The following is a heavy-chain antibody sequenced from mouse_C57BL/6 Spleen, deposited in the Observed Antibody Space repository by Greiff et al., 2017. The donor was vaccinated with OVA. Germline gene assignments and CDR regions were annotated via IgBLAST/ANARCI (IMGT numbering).Heavy chain of an antibody. CDR2: IHPNSGST. CDR1: GYTFTSYW. CDR3: ARWGYGNYGDYFDY. D-gene: IGHD2-10*02. V-gene: IGHV1-64*01. J-gene: IGHJ2*01. Sequence: QVQLQQPGAELVKPGASVKLSCKASGYTFTSYWMHWVKQRPGQGLEWIGMIHPNSGSTNYNEKFKSKATLTVDKSSSTAYMQLSSLTSEDSAVYYWARWGYGNYGDYFDYWGQGTTLTVSS.